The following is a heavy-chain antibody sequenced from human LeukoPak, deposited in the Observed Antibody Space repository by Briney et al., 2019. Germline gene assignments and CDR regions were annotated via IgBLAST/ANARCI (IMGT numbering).Heavy chain of an antibody. CDR3: ARGPVGATTVGFDY. CDR1: GYSISSGYY. J-gene: IGHJ4*02. V-gene: IGHV4-38-2*01. Sequence: SETLSLTCAVSGYSISSGYYWGWIRQPPGRGLEWIGSIYHSGSTNYNPSLKSRVTISVDTSKNQFSLKLSSVTAADTAVYYCARGPVGATTVGFDYWGQGTLVAVSS. CDR2: IYHSGST. D-gene: IGHD1-26*01.